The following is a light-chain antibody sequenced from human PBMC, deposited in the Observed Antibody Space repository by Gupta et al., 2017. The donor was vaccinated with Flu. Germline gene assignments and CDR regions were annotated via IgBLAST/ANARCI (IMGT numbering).Light chain of an antibody. CDR2: STH. V-gene: IGLV8-61*01. Sequence: GTVTPTCGLSSDLGSTSYYHSWYPHTPCQAHRTLIYSTHSRSSGVPDRFSGSTLVNKAAITLSVAQADDDYHYHCGRDMGIGMMFGGGTKLTVL. CDR1: SDLGSTSYY. CDR3: GRDMGIGMM. J-gene: IGLJ3*02.